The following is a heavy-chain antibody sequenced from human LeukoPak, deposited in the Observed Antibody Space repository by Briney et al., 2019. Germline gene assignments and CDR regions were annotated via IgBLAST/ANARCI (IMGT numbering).Heavy chain of an antibody. J-gene: IGHJ5*02. CDR1: GGSISSGSYY. D-gene: IGHD2-15*01. V-gene: IGHV4-61*02. CDR3: ARRPYGCSGGSCYAGPGFDP. CDR2: IYTSGST. Sequence: SQTLSLTCTVSGGSISSGSYYWSWIRQPAGKGLEWIGRIYTSGSTNYNPSLKSRVTISVDTSKNQFSLKLSSVTAADTAVYYCARRPYGCSGGSCYAGPGFDPWGQGTLVTVSS.